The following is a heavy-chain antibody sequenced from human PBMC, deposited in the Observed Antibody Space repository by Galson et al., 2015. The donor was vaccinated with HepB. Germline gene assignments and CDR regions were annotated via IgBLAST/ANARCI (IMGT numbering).Heavy chain of an antibody. J-gene: IGHJ6*02. CDR3: ARGPTYYDILTGYYTAAYYYGMDV. Sequence: SVKVSCKASGGTFSSYAISWVRQAPGQGLEWMGRIIPILGIANYAQKFQGRVTITADKSTSTAYMELSSLRSEDTAVYYCARGPTYYDILTGYYTAAYYYGMDVWGQGTTVTVSS. CDR2: IIPILGIA. D-gene: IGHD3-9*01. CDR1: GGTFSSYA. V-gene: IGHV1-69*04.